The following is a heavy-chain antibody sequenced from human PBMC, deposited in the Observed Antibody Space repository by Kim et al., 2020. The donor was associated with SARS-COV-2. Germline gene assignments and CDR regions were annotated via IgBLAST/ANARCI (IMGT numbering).Heavy chain of an antibody. Sequence: GGSLRLSCAASGFTFSGYSMNWVRQAPGKGLEWVSYISSSSTTIHYADSVKGRFSISRDNAKSSLFLQMNSLRDEDTAVYYCARDNDSSDSSGYYFSVGYWGQGTLVTVSS. V-gene: IGHV3-48*02. CDR2: ISSSSTTI. D-gene: IGHD3-22*01. CDR3: ARDNDSSDSSGYYFSVGY. J-gene: IGHJ4*02. CDR1: GFTFSGYS.